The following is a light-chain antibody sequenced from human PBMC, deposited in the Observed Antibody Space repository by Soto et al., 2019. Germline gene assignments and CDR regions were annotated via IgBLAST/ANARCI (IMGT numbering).Light chain of an antibody. Sequence: QSALTQPASVSGSPGQSITISCTGTSSDVGGYNYVSWYQQHPGKAPKLMIYDVSNRPSGVSNRFSGSKSGNTASLTIYGLQAEDEADYYCRSYTSSSTHVVFGGETKVTVL. V-gene: IGLV2-14*01. CDR3: RSYTSSSTHVV. CDR1: SSDVGGYNY. J-gene: IGLJ2*01. CDR2: DVS.